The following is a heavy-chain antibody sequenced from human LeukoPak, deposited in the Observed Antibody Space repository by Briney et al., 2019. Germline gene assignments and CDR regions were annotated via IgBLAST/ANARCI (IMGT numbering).Heavy chain of an antibody. Sequence: PGGSLRLSCAASGFTFSSYSMNWVRQAPGKGLEWVSSISSSSSYIYYADSVKGRFTISRDNAKNSLYLQMNSLRAEDTAVYYCARDRSPFSYDILTGYGMDVWGQGTTVTVSS. J-gene: IGHJ6*02. CDR2: ISSSSSYI. V-gene: IGHV3-21*04. D-gene: IGHD3-9*01. CDR3: ARDRSPFSYDILTGYGMDV. CDR1: GFTFSSYS.